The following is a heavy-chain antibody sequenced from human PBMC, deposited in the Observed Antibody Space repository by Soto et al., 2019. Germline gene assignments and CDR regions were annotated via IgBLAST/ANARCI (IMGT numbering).Heavy chain of an antibody. CDR3: VTSGSYSGTYPGWFDP. CDR1: GFTFNSYA. V-gene: IGHV3-23*01. D-gene: IGHD1-26*01. J-gene: IGHJ5*02. Sequence: EVQMLASGGGLVQPGGSLRLSCAASGFTFNSYAMSWVRQAPGTGLEWVSAIRGSGARTFYADSVQGRFIISRDNSKNTLFLRMNSLRVEDTALYYCVTSGSYSGTYPGWFDPWGQGTLVTVS. CDR2: IRGSGART.